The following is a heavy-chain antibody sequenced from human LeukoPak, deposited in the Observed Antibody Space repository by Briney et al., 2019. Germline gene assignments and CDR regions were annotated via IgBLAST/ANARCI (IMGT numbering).Heavy chain of an antibody. D-gene: IGHD3-3*01. CDR3: ARGPHDFDP. Sequence: SETLFLTCTVSGGSINGYYWSWIRQPAGKGLEWIGRIHSSGTTVYNPSLQSRVTISLDTSQNHFSLRLNSVTAADTAVYYCARGPHDFDPWGQGTLVTVSS. J-gene: IGHJ5*02. CDR2: IHSSGTT. CDR1: GGSINGYY. V-gene: IGHV4-4*07.